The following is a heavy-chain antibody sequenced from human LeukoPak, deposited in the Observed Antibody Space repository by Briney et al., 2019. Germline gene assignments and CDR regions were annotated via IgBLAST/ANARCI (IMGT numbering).Heavy chain of an antibody. J-gene: IGHJ6*03. CDR3: ARRAAPTVTTWGYYMDV. CDR2: IYSGGST. Sequence: GGSLRLSCAASGFTVSSNYMSWVRQAPGKGLEWVSVIYSGGSTYYADSVKGRFTISRDNSKNTLYLQMNSLRAEDTAVYYCARRAAPTVTTWGYYMDVWGKGTTVTISS. CDR1: GFTVSSNY. D-gene: IGHD4-17*01. V-gene: IGHV3-66*01.